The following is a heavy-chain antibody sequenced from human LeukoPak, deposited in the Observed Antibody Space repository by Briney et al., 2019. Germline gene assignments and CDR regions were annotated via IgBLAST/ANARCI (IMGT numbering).Heavy chain of an antibody. CDR3: ARDSGPGDLFDY. J-gene: IGHJ4*02. V-gene: IGHV4-30-2*01. CDR1: GGFISSGGYY. CDR2: IYHSGST. Sequence: SETLSLTCTVSGGFISSGGYYWSWIRQPPGKGLEWIGYIYHSGSTYYNPSLKSRVTISVDRSKNQFSLKLSSVTAADTAVYYCARDSGPGDLFDYWGQGTLVTVSS. D-gene: IGHD7-27*01.